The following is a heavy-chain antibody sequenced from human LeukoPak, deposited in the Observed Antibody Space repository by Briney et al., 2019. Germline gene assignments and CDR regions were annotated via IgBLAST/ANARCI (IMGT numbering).Heavy chain of an antibody. Sequence: GASVKVSCRSSGYTFTGYYVHWVRQAPGQGLQWMGYLNPKTGDTKYAQKFQGRVTMTRDTSISTAYMELSRLRSDDTAVYYCARNLNYYDSSSWGQGTLVTVSS. CDR1: GYTFTGYY. D-gene: IGHD3-22*01. CDR2: LNPKTGDT. CDR3: ARNLNYYDSSS. V-gene: IGHV1-2*02. J-gene: IGHJ4*02.